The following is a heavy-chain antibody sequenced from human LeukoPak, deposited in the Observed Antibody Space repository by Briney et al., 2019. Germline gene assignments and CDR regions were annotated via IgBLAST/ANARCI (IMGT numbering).Heavy chain of an antibody. CDR1: AFIFSDYN. Sequence: GGSLRLSCTTSAFIFSDYNMNWVRQAPGQGPEWVSSINSDHGYIYYADSVKGRFTISRDNAKKSLYLQMNRLRAEDTAVYYCARAYVGVGTTQKPNFYYGLDAWGQGTTVTVSS. D-gene: IGHD2/OR15-2a*01. V-gene: IGHV3-21*01. J-gene: IGHJ6*02. CDR3: ARAYVGVGTTQKPNFYYGLDA. CDR2: INSDHGYI.